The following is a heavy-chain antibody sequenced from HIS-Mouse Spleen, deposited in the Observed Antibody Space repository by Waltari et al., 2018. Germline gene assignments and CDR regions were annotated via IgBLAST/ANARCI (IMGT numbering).Heavy chain of an antibody. CDR3: ARGRRYYGSGSYGSFDY. D-gene: IGHD3-10*01. Sequence: QLQLQESGPGLVKPSETLSLTCTVSGGSLSSSTYYCGRTRQHPGKGREWLGSVYYCGSTYYNPSLKSRVTISVDTSKNQFSLKLSSVTAADTAVYYCARGRRYYGSGSYGSFDYWGQGTLVTVSS. V-gene: IGHV4-39*07. CDR1: GGSLSSSTYY. CDR2: VYYCGST. J-gene: IGHJ4*02.